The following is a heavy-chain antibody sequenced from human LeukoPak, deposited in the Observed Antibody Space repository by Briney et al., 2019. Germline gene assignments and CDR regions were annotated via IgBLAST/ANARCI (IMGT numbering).Heavy chain of an antibody. Sequence: GGSLRLSCAASGFTFSGYAMHWVRQAPGKGLEWVSFISYDGSNKYYAESVKGRFTMSRDNSKNTLYLQMDSLRAGDTAVYYCARGPRGGDYSPFDYWGQGTLVTVSS. J-gene: IGHJ4*02. CDR1: GFTFSGYA. V-gene: IGHV3-30-3*01. D-gene: IGHD3-10*01. CDR3: ARGPRGGDYSPFDY. CDR2: ISYDGSNK.